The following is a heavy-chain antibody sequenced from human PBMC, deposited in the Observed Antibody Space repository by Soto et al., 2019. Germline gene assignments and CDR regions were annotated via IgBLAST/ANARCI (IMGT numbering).Heavy chain of an antibody. CDR1: GGTFSSYG. CDR2: IVPIFGTA. J-gene: IGHJ6*01. CDR3: ARRYYGSGSYSHYYYSGMHV. Sequence: QVQLVQSGAEVKKPGSSVKVSCKASGGTFSSYGISWVRQAPGQGLEWMGGIVPIFGTANYAQKFQGRVTSTADESTITAYMELSSLRSEDTAVYYCARRYYGSGSYSHYYYSGMHVLGQGTTVTVPS. D-gene: IGHD3-10*01. V-gene: IGHV1-69*01.